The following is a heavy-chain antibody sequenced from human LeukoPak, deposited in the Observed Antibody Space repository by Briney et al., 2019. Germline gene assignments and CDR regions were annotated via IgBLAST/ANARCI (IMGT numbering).Heavy chain of an antibody. CDR3: ARGRIGGPKAPFDY. V-gene: IGHV4-59*11. Sequence: SETLSLTCTVSGGSLSNHYWSWIRQPPGKGLEWIGHIYDSGSTTYNPSLKSRVTISVATSKNQFSLNLSSVTAADTAVYYCARGRIGGPKAPFDYWGQGTLVTVSS. J-gene: IGHJ4*02. CDR1: GGSLSNHY. D-gene: IGHD3-16*01. CDR2: IYDSGST.